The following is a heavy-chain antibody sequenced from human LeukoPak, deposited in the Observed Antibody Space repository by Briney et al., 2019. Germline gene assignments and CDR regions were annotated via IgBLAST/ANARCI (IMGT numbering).Heavy chain of an antibody. D-gene: IGHD2-21*02. Sequence: GESLRLSCLASGFTFSNTWMNWVRQAPGKGLEWVARIRSKRDGGTTDYAAPVKGRFTISRDDSKNTMNLQMNSLKAEDTAVYYCARDWYYAFDFWGQGTMVTVSS. CDR2: IRSKRDGGTT. V-gene: IGHV3-15*07. J-gene: IGHJ3*01. CDR3: ARDWYYAFDF. CDR1: GFTFSNTW.